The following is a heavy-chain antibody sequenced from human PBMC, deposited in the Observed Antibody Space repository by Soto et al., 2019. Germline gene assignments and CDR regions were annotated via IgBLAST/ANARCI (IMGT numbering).Heavy chain of an antibody. CDR2: INAGNGNT. Sequence: ASVKVYCKASGYTFTSYAMHWVRQAPGQRLEWMGWINAGNGNTKYSQKFQGRVTITRDTSASTAYMELSSLRSEDTAVYYCARDLSGNGDGYYYYMDVWGKGTTVTVSS. D-gene: IGHD1-26*01. CDR1: GYTFTSYA. CDR3: ARDLSGNGDGYYYYMDV. V-gene: IGHV1-3*01. J-gene: IGHJ6*03.